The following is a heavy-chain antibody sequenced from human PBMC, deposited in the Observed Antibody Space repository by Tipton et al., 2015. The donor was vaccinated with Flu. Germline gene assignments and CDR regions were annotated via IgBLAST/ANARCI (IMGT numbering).Heavy chain of an antibody. J-gene: IGHJ4*02. CDR1: GGSISSYY. V-gene: IGHV4-59*01. Sequence: TLSLTCTVSGGSISSYYWSWIRQPPGKGLEWIGYIYYSGSTNYNPSLKSRVTISVDTSKNQFSLKLSSVTAADTAVYYCARDVGGYYDSSGYPAGFGYWGQGTLVSVSS. D-gene: IGHD3-22*01. CDR2: IYYSGST. CDR3: ARDVGGYYDSSGYPAGFGY.